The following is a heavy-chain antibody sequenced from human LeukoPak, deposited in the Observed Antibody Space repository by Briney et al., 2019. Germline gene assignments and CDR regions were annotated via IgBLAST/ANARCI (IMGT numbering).Heavy chain of an antibody. CDR1: GFTFSSYA. Sequence: GGSLRLSCAASGFTFSSYAMSWVRQAPGKGLEWVSAISGSGGSTYYADSVKGRFTISRDNAKNSLYLQMNSLRVEDTAVYYCARDLGEVYYYYGMDVWGQGTTVTVSS. CDR3: ARDLGEVYYYYGMDV. J-gene: IGHJ6*02. V-gene: IGHV3-23*01. D-gene: IGHD3-16*01. CDR2: ISGSGGST.